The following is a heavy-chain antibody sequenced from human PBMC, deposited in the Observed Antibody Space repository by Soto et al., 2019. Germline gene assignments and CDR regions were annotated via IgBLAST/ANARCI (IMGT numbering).Heavy chain of an antibody. V-gene: IGHV4-4*07. CDR3: ARGQRFSDWFDP. Sequence: LETSSETLSLTCTVSGGAINSYYWTWIRQPAGKGLEWIGRIYSSGSTKYNPSLQSRVTMSLDTSKNQFSLRLTSVTAADTAVYYCARGQRFSDWFDPWGQGTLVTVSS. CDR1: GGAINSYY. D-gene: IGHD3-3*01. CDR2: IYSSGST. J-gene: IGHJ5*02.